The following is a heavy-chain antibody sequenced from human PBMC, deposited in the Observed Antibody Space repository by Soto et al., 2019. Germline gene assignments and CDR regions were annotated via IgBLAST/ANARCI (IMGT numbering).Heavy chain of an antibody. J-gene: IGHJ6*02. CDR3: ARDYRTVTTSWYYYGMDV. D-gene: IGHD4-17*01. Sequence: GGSLRLSCAASGFTFSSYAMHWVRQAPGKGLEWVAVISYDGSNKYYADSVKGRFTISRDNSKNTLYLQMNSLRAEDTAVYYCARDYRTVTTSWYYYGMDVWGQGTTVTVSS. CDR2: ISYDGSNK. V-gene: IGHV3-30-3*01. CDR1: GFTFSSYA.